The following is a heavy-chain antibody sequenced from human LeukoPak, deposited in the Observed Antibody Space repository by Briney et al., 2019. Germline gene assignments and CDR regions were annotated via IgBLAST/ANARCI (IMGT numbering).Heavy chain of an antibody. V-gene: IGHV1-2*02. J-gene: IGHJ6*03. Sequence: ASVKVSCKASGYTFAGYYMHWVRQAPGQGLEWMGWINPNSGGTNYAQKVQGRVTMTRDTSISTAYMALSSLRYDDTAVHYCARDQGSYGSGSYYPISHYYYYYMDVWGKGTTVTVSS. CDR1: GYTFAGYY. D-gene: IGHD3-10*01. CDR2: INPNSGGT. CDR3: ARDQGSYGSGSYYPISHYYYYYMDV.